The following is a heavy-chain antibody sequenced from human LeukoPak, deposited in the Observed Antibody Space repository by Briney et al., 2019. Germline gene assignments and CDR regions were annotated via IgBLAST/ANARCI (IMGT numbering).Heavy chain of an antibody. Sequence: GGSLRLSCAASGFTFSSYWMHWVRQTLGKGLVRVSRIISDDSSTSYTDSVKGRFTISRDNAKNTLYLQMNSLRVEDTAVYYCAREMAYSSGRAFDIWGQGIMVTVSS. J-gene: IGHJ3*02. CDR1: GFTFSSYW. CDR2: IISDDSST. V-gene: IGHV3-74*01. CDR3: AREMAYSSGRAFDI. D-gene: IGHD6-19*01.